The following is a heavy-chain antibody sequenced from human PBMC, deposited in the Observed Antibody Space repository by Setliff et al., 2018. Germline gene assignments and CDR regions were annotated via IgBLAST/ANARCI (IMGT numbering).Heavy chain of an antibody. V-gene: IGHV3-11*04. D-gene: IGHD6-19*01. J-gene: IGHJ4*02. CDR1: GFTFSDYY. CDR2: ISSSGSTI. CDR3: AGDRTGYSSGRFDY. Sequence: KPGGSLRLSCAASGFTFSDYYMSWIRQAPGKGLEWVSYISSSGSTIYYADSVKGRFTISRDNAKNSLYLQMNSLRAEETAVYYCAGDRTGYSSGRFDYWGQGTRGTVSS.